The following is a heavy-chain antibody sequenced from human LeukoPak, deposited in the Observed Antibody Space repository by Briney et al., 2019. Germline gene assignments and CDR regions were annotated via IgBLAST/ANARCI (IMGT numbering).Heavy chain of an antibody. J-gene: IGHJ6*02. CDR3: ARDGSKYCSSTSCYSGYYYYPLDV. CDR2: IRSSGSTI. D-gene: IGHD2-2*01. V-gene: IGHV3-11*01. Sequence: GGSLRLSCAASGFTFSDYYMSRIRQAPGKGLEWVSSIRSSGSTIYYADSVKGRFTISRDNAKNSLYLQMNSLRAEDTAVYYCARDGSKYCSSTSCYSGYYYYPLDVWGQGATVTVSS. CDR1: GFTFSDYY.